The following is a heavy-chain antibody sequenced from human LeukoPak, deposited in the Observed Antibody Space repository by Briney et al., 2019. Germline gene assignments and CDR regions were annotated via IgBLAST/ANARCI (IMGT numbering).Heavy chain of an antibody. Sequence: GGSLRLSCAASGFSVSNNYMSWVRQAPGKGLEWVSVIYSGGSAFYADSVKGRFTISRDNSKNTLYLQMNSLRAEDTAVYYCASDSYSPEYFQHWGQGTLVTVSS. V-gene: IGHV3-66*01. J-gene: IGHJ1*01. CDR3: ASDSYSPEYFQH. CDR2: IYSGGSA. CDR1: GFSVSNNY. D-gene: IGHD2-15*01.